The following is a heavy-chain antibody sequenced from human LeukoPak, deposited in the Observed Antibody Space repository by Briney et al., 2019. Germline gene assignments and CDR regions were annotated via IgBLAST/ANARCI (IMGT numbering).Heavy chain of an antibody. CDR1: GFTFSTYS. V-gene: IGHV3-21*01. CDR2: ISSGSRHI. D-gene: IGHD2-21*01. Sequence: GGSLRLSCAAPGFTFSTYSMNWVRQAPGKGLEWVSSISSGSRHIYYSDSVKGRFTTSRDNIKNSLYLQMNTLRAEDTAVYYCARVADFGPDCGGDCYPFDQWGQGTLVTVSS. J-gene: IGHJ4*02. CDR3: ARVADFGPDCGGDCYPFDQ.